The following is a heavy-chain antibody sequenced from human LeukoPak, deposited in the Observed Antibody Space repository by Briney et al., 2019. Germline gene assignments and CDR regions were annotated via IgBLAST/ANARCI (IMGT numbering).Heavy chain of an antibody. V-gene: IGHV3-23*01. CDR2: ISGDGGST. D-gene: IGHD6-19*01. J-gene: IGHJ4*02. CDR1: GFSFSSYA. CDR3: AIPTGIVVPGPDY. Sequence: GGSLRLSCAASGFSFSSYAMSWVRQAPGKGLEWVSAISGDGGSTYYADSVRGRFAISRDNSKNTLYLQMNGLRAEDTAVYYCAIPTGIVVPGPDYWGQGTLVTVSS.